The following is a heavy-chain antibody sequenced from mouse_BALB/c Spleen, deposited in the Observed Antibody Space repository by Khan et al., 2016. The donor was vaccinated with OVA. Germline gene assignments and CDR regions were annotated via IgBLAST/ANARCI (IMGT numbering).Heavy chain of an antibody. CDR1: GYSITSNYA. CDR3: SRKNYYGYAVDD. J-gene: IGHJ4*01. Sequence: EVQLQESGPGLVKPSQSLSLTCTVTGYSITSNYAWNWIRQFPGNKLEWMGYISYSGSTSYNPSLKSRISITRDTSKNQFFLQLNSVTTEDTATYYCSRKNYYGYAVDDWGQGTSVTVSS. CDR2: ISYSGST. D-gene: IGHD1-1*01. V-gene: IGHV3-2*02.